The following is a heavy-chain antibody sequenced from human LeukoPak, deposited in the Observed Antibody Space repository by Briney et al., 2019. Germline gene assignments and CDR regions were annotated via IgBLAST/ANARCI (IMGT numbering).Heavy chain of an antibody. CDR3: ARQSDFLGYCSSTSCYQLDY. V-gene: IGHV4-39*01. CDR1: GGSISSYY. CDR2: IYYSGST. J-gene: IGHJ4*02. Sequence: NPSETLSLTCTVSGGSISSYYWSWIRQPPGKGLEWIGSIYYSGSTYYNPSLKSRVTISVDTSKNQFSLKLSSVTAADTAVYYCARQSDFLGYCSSTSCYQLDYWGQGTLVTVSS. D-gene: IGHD2-2*01.